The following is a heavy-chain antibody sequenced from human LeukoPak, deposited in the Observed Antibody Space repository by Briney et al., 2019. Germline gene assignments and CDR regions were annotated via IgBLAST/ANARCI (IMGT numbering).Heavy chain of an antibody. CDR1: GYTFTSYA. CDR3: ARDPTTGSSWSHDAFDI. V-gene: IGHV7-4-1*02. CDR2: INTNTGNP. J-gene: IGHJ3*02. Sequence: ASVKVSCKASGYTFTSYAMNWVRQAPGQGLEWMGWINTNTGNPTYAQGFTGRFVFSLDTSVSTAYLQISSLKAEDTAVYYCARDPTTGSSWSHDAFDIWGQGTMVTVSS. D-gene: IGHD6-13*01.